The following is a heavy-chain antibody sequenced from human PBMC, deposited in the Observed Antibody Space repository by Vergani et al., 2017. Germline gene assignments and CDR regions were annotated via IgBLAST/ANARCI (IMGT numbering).Heavy chain of an antibody. D-gene: IGHD2-2*01. CDR1: GYTFTSYD. CDR3: AIGWWGYCGRTSCDQFGY. Sequence: QVQLVQSGAEVKKPGASVKVSCKASGYTFTSYDINWVRQATGQGLEWMGWMNPNSGNTGYAQKFQGRVTMTRNTSISTAYMELSSLRSEDTAVYYCAIGWWGYCGRTSCDQFGYWGQGTLVTVSS. J-gene: IGHJ4*02. V-gene: IGHV1-8*01. CDR2: MNPNSGNT.